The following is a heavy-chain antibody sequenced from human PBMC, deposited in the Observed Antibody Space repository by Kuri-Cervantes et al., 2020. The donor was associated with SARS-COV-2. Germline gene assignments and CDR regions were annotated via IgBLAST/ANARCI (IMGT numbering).Heavy chain of an antibody. Sequence: GGSLRLSCAASGFTFDDYGMSWVRQAPGKGLEWVSGINWNGSSTGYADSVKGRFTISRDNAKNSLYLQMNSLRAEDTALYHCARAIYDSSGYYYGFDYWGQGTLVTVSS. D-gene: IGHD3-22*01. CDR2: INWNGSST. J-gene: IGHJ4*02. CDR3: ARAIYDSSGYYYGFDY. CDR1: GFTFDDYG. V-gene: IGHV3-20*01.